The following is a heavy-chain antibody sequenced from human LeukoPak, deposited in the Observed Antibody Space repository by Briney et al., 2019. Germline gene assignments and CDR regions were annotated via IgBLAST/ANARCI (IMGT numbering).Heavy chain of an antibody. J-gene: IGHJ4*02. D-gene: IGHD1-14*01. V-gene: IGHV3-73*01. CDR1: GFTFSGSA. Sequence: GGSLRLSCAASGFTFSGSAMHWVRQASGKGLEWVGRIRSKANSYATAYAASVKGRFTISRNDTKNTAYLRMNSLKTEDTAVYYCANRDYWGQGTLVTVSS. CDR2: IRSKANSYAT. CDR3: ANRDY.